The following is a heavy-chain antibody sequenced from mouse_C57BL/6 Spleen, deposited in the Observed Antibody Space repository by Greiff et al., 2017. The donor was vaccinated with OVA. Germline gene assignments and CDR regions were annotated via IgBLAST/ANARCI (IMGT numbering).Heavy chain of an antibody. CDR3: TRDMGGNWDY. Sequence: EVKVVESGEGLVKPGGSLKLSCAASGFTFSSYAMSWVRQTPEKRLEWVAYISSGGDYIYYADTVKGRFTISRDNARNTLYLQMSSLKSEDTAMYYCTRDMGGNWDYWGQGTTLTVSS. CDR2: ISSGGDYI. J-gene: IGHJ2*01. CDR1: GFTFSSYA. D-gene: IGHD2-1*01. V-gene: IGHV5-9-1*02.